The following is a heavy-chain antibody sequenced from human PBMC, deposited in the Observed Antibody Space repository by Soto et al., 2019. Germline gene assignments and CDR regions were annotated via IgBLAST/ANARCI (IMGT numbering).Heavy chain of an antibody. J-gene: IGHJ6*02. Sequence: SPRLSCAASGFTFSSDCMHWVRQAPGKGLEWVAVIWYDGSNKYYADSVKGRFTISRDNSKNTLYLQMNSLRAEDTAVYYCARGLWNYYYYGMDVWGQGTTVTVSS. CDR3: ARGLWNYYYYGMDV. CDR2: IWYDGSNK. D-gene: IGHD5-18*01. V-gene: IGHV3-33*01. CDR1: GFTFSSDC.